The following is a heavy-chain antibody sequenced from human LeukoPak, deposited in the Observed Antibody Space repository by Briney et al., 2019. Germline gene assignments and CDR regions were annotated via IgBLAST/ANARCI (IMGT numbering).Heavy chain of an antibody. CDR2: IYSGGST. CDR3: ARVGTGGWSYFQH. J-gene: IGHJ1*01. D-gene: IGHD6-19*01. CDR1: GFTVSSNY. Sequence: GGSLRLSCAASGFTVSSNYMSWVRQAPGKGLEWVSVIYSGGSTYYADSVKGRFTISRDNSKNTLYLQMNSLRAEDAAVYYCARVGTGGWSYFQHWGQGTLVTVSS. V-gene: IGHV3-53*01.